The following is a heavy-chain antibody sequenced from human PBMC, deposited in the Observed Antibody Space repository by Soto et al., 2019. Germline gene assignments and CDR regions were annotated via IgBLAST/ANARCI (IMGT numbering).Heavy chain of an antibody. CDR1: GGSFSGYY. CDR2: INHSGST. CDR3: ERRRDFWSGYYDGRSDSNYWMEG. V-gene: IGHV4-34*01. Sequence: KTSETLSLTCAVYGGSFSGYYWSWIRQPPGKGLEWIGEINHSGSTNYNPSLKSRVTISVDTSKNQFSLKLSSVTAADTAVYYCERRRDFWSGYYDGRSDSNYWMEGWRPGTTVAVSS. J-gene: IGHJ6*02. D-gene: IGHD3-3*01.